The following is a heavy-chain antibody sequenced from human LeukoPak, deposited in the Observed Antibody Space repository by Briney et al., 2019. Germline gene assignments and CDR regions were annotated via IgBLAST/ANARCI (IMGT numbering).Heavy chain of an antibody. J-gene: IGHJ3*02. CDR3: ATRNFGDYGAFDI. CDR1: GYTLSDLA. V-gene: IGHV1-24*01. CDR2: LVPEDGEA. Sequence: GASVKVSCKVSGYTLSDLAMHWVRQAPGKGLEWMGGLVPEDGEAIYAQPLQGRVTMTEDTSSDTAYMVLSSLRSEDTAVYYCATRNFGDYGAFDIWGQGTMVTVSS. D-gene: IGHD4-17*01.